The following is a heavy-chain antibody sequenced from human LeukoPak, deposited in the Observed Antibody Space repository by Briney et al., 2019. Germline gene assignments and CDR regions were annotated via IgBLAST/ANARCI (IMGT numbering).Heavy chain of an antibody. V-gene: IGHV3-23*01. CDR3: AKAGRYPNWFDP. Sequence: GGSLRLSCAASGFTFSSYAMSWVRQAPGKGLEWVSAISGSGGRTYYADSVKGRFTISRDNSKNTLYLQMNSLRAEDTAVYYCAKAGRYPNWFDPWGQGTLVTVSS. CDR1: GFTFSSYA. CDR2: ISGSGGRT. D-gene: IGHD3-9*01. J-gene: IGHJ5*02.